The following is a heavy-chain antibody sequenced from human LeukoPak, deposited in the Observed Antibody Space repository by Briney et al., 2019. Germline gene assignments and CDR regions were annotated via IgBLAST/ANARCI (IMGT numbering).Heavy chain of an antibody. CDR3: AKGRRDDSFYGTLDS. Sequence: PGGSLRLSCTASGFTFDAYAMYGVRQAPGKGLEWVSLITANGENTYYADSVKGRFTISRDTSKNSLYLQMNFLRSEDTAFYSCAKGRRDDSFYGTLDSWGRGTPVAVSS. V-gene: IGHV3-43*02. CDR1: GFTFDAYA. CDR2: ITANGENT. D-gene: IGHD2-2*01. J-gene: IGHJ4*02.